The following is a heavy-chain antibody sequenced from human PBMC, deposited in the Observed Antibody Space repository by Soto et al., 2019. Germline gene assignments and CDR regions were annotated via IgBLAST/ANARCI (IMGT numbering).Heavy chain of an antibody. V-gene: IGHV3-33*01. D-gene: IGHD5-12*01. J-gene: IGHJ4*02. CDR2: IWYDGSNK. CDR3: ARASGPFDY. Sequence: QVQLVESGGGVVQPGRSLRLSCAASGFAFSTYGIHWVRQAPGKGLEWVAVIWYDGSNKYYADSVKGRFTISRDNSKNTLYLEMNSLRADDTAVYYCARASGPFDYWGQGTQVPVSS. CDR1: GFAFSTYG.